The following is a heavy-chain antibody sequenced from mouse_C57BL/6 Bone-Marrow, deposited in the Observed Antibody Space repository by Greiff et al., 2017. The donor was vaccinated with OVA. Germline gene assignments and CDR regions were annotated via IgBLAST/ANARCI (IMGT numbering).Heavy chain of an antibody. Sequence: VQLQQSGAELVRPGASVKLSCTASGFNIKDDYMHWVKQRPEPGLEWIGWIDPENGATDYASKFQGKATITADTSSNTAYLQLSSLTSEDTAVYYCTSYYGNPNWFAYWGQGTLVTVSA. J-gene: IGHJ3*01. CDR3: TSYYGNPNWFAY. V-gene: IGHV14-4*01. CDR1: GFNIKDDY. CDR2: IDPENGAT. D-gene: IGHD2-10*01.